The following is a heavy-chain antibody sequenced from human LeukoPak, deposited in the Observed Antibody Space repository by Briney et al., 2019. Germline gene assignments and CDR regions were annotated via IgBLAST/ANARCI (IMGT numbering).Heavy chain of an antibody. CDR2: IIPVFGTA. CDR3: ARDRVVGLGIDNAFDI. V-gene: IGHV1-69*13. CDR1: GGTFSSYA. D-gene: IGHD2-15*01. J-gene: IGHJ3*02. Sequence: AVKVSCKASGGTFSSYAISWVRQAPGQGLEWMGGIIPVFGTANYAQKFQGRVTITADESTSTAYMELSSLRSEDTAVYYCARDRVVGLGIDNAFDIWGHGTMVTVSS.